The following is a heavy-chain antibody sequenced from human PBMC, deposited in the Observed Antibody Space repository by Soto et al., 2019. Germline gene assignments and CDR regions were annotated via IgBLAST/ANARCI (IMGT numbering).Heavy chain of an antibody. V-gene: IGHV1-69*13. CDR3: ASQYYYDSSGPPPLYYYYGMDV. D-gene: IGHD3-22*01. CDR1: GGTFSSYA. Sequence: SVKVSCKASGGTFSSYAISWVRQAPGQGLEWMGGIIPIFGTANYAQKFQGRVTITADESTSTAYMELSSLRSEDTAVYYCASQYYYDSSGPPPLYYYYGMDVWGQGTTVTVSS. CDR2: IIPIFGTA. J-gene: IGHJ6*02.